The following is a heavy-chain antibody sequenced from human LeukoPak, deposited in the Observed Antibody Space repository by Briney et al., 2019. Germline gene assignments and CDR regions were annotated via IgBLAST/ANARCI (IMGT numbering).Heavy chain of an antibody. CDR2: INEDESQK. Sequence: GGSLRLSCEASGFTFSSYWMTWVRQAPGKGLECVANINEDESQKYYADSVKGRFTISRDNAKNSLFLEMNSLTADDTAVYYCVRPSTVTIYWGQGTPVTVSS. CDR1: GFTFSSYW. D-gene: IGHD4-17*01. J-gene: IGHJ4*02. CDR3: VRPSTVTIY. V-gene: IGHV3-7*01.